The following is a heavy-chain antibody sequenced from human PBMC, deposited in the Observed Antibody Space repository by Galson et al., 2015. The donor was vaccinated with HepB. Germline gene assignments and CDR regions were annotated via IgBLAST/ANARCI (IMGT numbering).Heavy chain of an antibody. J-gene: IGHJ4*02. CDR2: IKSKADGGTS. D-gene: IGHD4-17*01. CDR3: ATGVDYGDYTGSG. Sequence: SLRLSCAASGFTFSSVWMSWVRQAPGKGLEWIGRIKSKADGGTSDCAAPVKGRFTISRDDWRNTLYLQMNNLRTEDSAVYYCATGVDYGDYTGSGWGQGTLFTVSS. CDR1: GFTFSSVW. V-gene: IGHV3-15*01.